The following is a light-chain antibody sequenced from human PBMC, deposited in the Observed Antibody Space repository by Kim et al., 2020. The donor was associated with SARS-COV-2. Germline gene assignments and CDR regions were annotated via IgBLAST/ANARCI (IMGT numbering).Light chain of an antibody. Sequence: DIVMTQSPDFLAVSLGERATINCRSSQNVLYSSNNKNYLAWYQQKPGQPPKLLIYWASTRESGVPDRFSGSGSGTDFTLTISSLQAEDVAVYYCQQYYTTPHTFGQGTKLE. CDR3: QQYYTTPHT. V-gene: IGKV4-1*01. CDR2: WAS. J-gene: IGKJ2*01. CDR1: QNVLYSSNNKNY.